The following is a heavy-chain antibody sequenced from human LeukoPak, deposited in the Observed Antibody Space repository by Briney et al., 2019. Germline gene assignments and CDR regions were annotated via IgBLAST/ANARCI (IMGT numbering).Heavy chain of an antibody. CDR2: ISYSGST. V-gene: IGHV4-59*01. J-gene: IGHJ5*02. CDR1: GGSISSYY. CDR3: ARGPGFDSSGYLNWFDP. Sequence: SETLSLTCTVSGGSISSYYWSWIRQPPGKGLEWIARISYSGSTKYNPSLKSRVTISVDTSKNQLSLKLSSVTAADTAVYYCARGPGFDSSGYLNWFDPWGQGTLVTVSS. D-gene: IGHD3-22*01.